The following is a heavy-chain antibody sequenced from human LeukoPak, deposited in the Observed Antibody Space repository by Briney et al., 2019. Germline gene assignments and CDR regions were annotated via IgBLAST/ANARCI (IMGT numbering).Heavy chain of an antibody. J-gene: IGHJ4*02. CDR3: VRHMTYVSSAYLDY. D-gene: IGHD3-22*01. Sequence: PSETLSLTCAVSGYSISSGYYWGWIRQPPGKGLEWIGIIYHSGSTYHNPSLKSRVTISVDTSKNQFSLKLSSVTAADTAVYYCVRHMTYVSSAYLDYWGQGILVTVSS. CDR1: GYSISSGYY. CDR2: IYHSGST. V-gene: IGHV4-38-2*01.